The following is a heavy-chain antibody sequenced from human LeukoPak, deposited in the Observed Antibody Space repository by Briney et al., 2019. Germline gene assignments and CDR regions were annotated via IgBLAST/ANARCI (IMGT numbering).Heavy chain of an antibody. CDR3: ARGVTTTTSYNWFDP. D-gene: IGHD4-17*01. CDR2: IYDSGST. CDR1: GGSIRSSYYY. J-gene: IGHJ5*02. Sequence: LETLSLTCTVSGGSIRSSYYYWGWIRQPPGKGLEWIGSIYDSGSTYYNPSLKSRVTISVDTSKNQFSLKLNSVTAADTAVYYCARGVTTTTSYNWFDPWGQGTLVTVSS. V-gene: IGHV4-39*07.